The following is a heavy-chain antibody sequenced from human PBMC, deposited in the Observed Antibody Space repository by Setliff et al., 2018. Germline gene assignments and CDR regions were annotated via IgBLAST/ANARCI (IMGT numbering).Heavy chain of an antibody. V-gene: IGHV4-34*01. J-gene: IGHJ4*02. D-gene: IGHD3-22*01. CDR3: RVWVTMIEVDS. CDR1: GASFSNYY. CDR2: IDHSGRT. Sequence: SETLSLTCTVYGASFSNYYWGWVRQPPEERLEWIGEIDHSGRTKYNPSLKGRVTISVDTSKNQFSLKLTSVTAADTAVYYCRVWVTMIEVDSWAQGTLVTVSS.